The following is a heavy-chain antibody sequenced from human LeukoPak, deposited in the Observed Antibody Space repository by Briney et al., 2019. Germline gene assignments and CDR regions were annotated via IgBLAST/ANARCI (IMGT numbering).Heavy chain of an antibody. CDR3: ARSHRYSSGWYGFFD. D-gene: IGHD6-19*01. CDR1: GYTFTGYY. Sequence: ASVKVSCKASGYTFTGYYMHWVRQAPGQGLESMGWINPNSGGTNYAQKVQGRVTMTRDTSISTAYMELSRLRSDDTAVYYCARSHRYSSGWYGFFDWGQGTLVTVSS. V-gene: IGHV1-2*02. J-gene: IGHJ4*02. CDR2: INPNSGGT.